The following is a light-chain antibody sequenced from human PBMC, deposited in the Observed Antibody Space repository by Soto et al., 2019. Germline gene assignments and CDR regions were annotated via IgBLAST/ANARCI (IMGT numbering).Light chain of an antibody. CDR1: SSDVGGFNY. Sequence: QSALTQPASVSGSPGQSITISCTGTSSDVGGFNYVSWYQQHPGKAPKLIIYEVSNRPSGVSNRFSGSKSGNTASLSISGLQAEDEADYYCGSYTSSSTLLFGGGTKVTVL. CDR2: EVS. V-gene: IGLV2-14*01. J-gene: IGLJ2*01. CDR3: GSYTSSSTLL.